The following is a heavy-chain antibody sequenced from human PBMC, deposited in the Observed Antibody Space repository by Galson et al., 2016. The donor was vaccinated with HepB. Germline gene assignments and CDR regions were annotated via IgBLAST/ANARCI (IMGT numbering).Heavy chain of an antibody. J-gene: IGHJ5*02. CDR2: IYPADSDT. V-gene: IGHV5-51*01. CDR1: GYSFTSYW. D-gene: IGHD3-22*01. Sequence: QSGAEVKKPGESLQISCKGYGYSFTSYWIGWVRQMPGKGLEWMGIIYPADSDTRYSPSFQGQVTISADKSISTAYLQWSSLKASDSAIYYCARNYYESGNLIGFVHWGQGTLVTVSS. CDR3: ARNYYESGNLIGFVH.